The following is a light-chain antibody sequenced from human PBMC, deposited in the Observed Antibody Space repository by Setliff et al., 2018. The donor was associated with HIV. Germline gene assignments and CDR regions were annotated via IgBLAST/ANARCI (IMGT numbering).Light chain of an antibody. CDR2: DVS. Sequence: QSALTQPRSVSGSPGQTITLSCTGSTSDVGNYNYVSWYQQYPGKAPKLIIFDVSRRPSGVPDRFSGSKSQNTASLTISGLQPEDEADYYCCSYVGSYSYSFGTGTKVTVL. CDR3: CSYVGSYSYS. CDR1: TSDVGNYNY. V-gene: IGLV2-11*01. J-gene: IGLJ1*01.